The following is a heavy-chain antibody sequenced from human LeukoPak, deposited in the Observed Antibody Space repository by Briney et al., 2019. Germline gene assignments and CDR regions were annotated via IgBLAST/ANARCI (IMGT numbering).Heavy chain of an antibody. CDR1: GFTFSDYY. CDR2: IRNKGLGYST. CDR3: ANLHILGYCSSTSCYGTDY. J-gene: IGHJ4*02. Sequence: PGGSLRLSCAASGFTFSDYYMDWVRQAPGKGLEWIGRIRNKGLGYSTEYAASVTGRFTISRDDSQSSLYLQMNSLRAEDTAVYYCANLHILGYCSSTSCYGTDYWGQGTLVTVSS. D-gene: IGHD2-2*01. V-gene: IGHV3-72*01.